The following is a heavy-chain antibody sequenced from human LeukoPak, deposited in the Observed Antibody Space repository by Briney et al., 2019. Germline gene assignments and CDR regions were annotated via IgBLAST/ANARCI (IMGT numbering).Heavy chain of an antibody. CDR3: ARAVVVPAAITFDY. CDR2: INPNRGGT. J-gene: IGHJ4*02. D-gene: IGHD2-2*01. V-gene: IGHV1-2*06. Sequence: ASVKLSCKASGYTFTGYYMHWGRQAPRPGLEWKGRINPNRGGTNYAQKFQGRVTMTRDTSIITAYMELSRLRSDDTAVYYCARAVVVPAAITFDYWGQGTLVTVSS. CDR1: GYTFTGYY.